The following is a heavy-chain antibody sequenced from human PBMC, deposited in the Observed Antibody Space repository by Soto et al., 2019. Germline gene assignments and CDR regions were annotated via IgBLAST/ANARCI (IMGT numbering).Heavy chain of an antibody. Sequence: PSETLSLTCTVSGCSTSSSSYYWGWIRQPPGKGLEWIGNVYYGGSTYYNPSLKSRVTISVEPSKSQFSLKLSSVTAADTAVYSWAGGDYYNSSGYYFYYYTMDVWGQGATVTVSS. V-gene: IGHV4-39*01. CDR3: AGGDYYNSSGYYFYYYTMDV. CDR1: GCSTSSSSYY. D-gene: IGHD3-22*01. J-gene: IGHJ6*02. CDR2: VYYGGST.